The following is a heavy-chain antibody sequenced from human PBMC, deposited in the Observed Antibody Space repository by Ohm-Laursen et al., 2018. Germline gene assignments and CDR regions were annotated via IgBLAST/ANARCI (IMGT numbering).Heavy chain of an antibody. CDR2: IYYSGST. Sequence: SETLSLTCTVSGGSISSYYWSWIRQPPGKGLEWIGYIYYSGSTNYNPSLKSRVTISVDTSKNQFSLKLSSVTAADTAVYYCARGGRRYYYYYGMDVWGQGTTVTVSS. CDR1: GGSISSYY. J-gene: IGHJ6*02. V-gene: IGHV4-59*12. D-gene: IGHD3-10*01. CDR3: ARGGRRYYYYYGMDV.